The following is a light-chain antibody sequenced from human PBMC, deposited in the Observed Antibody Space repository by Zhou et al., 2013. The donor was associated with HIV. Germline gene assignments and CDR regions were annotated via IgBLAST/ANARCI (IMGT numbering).Light chain of an antibody. J-gene: IGKJ4*01. CDR2: GAS. V-gene: IGKV3-15*01. CDR3: QQYNNWPT. Sequence: EIVLTQSPGTLSLSPGERATLSCRASHTVTSNYLAWYQHKPGQGPKVLIFGASTRANGIPARFSGSGSGTEFTLTISSLQSEDFAVYYCQQYNNWPTFGGGTKVEIK. CDR1: HTVTSN.